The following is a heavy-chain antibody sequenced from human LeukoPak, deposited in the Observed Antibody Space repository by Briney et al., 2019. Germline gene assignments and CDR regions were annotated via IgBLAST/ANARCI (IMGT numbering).Heavy chain of an antibody. Sequence: GGSLRLSCAASGFTVSSNYMSWVRQAPGKGLEWVSVIYRGGSTYYADSVKGRFTISRDNSKNTLYLQMNSLRAEDTAVYYCARSYSSGWYGTFDYWGQGTVVTVSS. CDR1: GFTVSSNY. CDR3: ARSYSSGWYGTFDY. D-gene: IGHD6-13*01. J-gene: IGHJ4*02. V-gene: IGHV3-66*01. CDR2: IYRGGST.